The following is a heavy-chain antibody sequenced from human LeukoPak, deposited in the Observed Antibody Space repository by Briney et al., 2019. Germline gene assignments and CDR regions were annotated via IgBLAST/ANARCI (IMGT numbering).Heavy chain of an antibody. CDR1: GFTFSSYS. CDR2: VSSSSSTI. CDR3: ARRYSSGWYVWFDP. D-gene: IGHD6-19*01. Sequence: GGSLRLSCAASGFTFSSYSMNWVRQAPGKGLEWVSYVSSSSSTIYYADSVKGRFTISRDNAKNSLYLQMNSLRAEDTAVYYCARRYSSGWYVWFDPRGQGTLVTVSS. V-gene: IGHV3-48*01. J-gene: IGHJ5*02.